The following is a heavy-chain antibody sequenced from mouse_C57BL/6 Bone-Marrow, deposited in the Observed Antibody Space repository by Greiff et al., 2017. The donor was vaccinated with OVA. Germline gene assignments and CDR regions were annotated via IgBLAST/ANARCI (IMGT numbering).Heavy chain of an antibody. CDR1: GYTFTSYW. Sequence: QVQLQQPGAELVKPGASVKLSCKASGYTFTSYWMQWVKQRPGQGLEWIGEIDPSDSYTNYNQKFKGKATLTVDTSSSTAYMQLSSLTSEDSAVYYCAREVYGSYVNAMDYWGQGTSVTVSS. J-gene: IGHJ4*01. V-gene: IGHV1-50*01. D-gene: IGHD2-10*02. CDR3: AREVYGSYVNAMDY. CDR2: IDPSDSYT.